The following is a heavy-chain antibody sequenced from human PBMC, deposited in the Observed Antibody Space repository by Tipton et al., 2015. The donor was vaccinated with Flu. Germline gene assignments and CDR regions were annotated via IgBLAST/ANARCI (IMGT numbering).Heavy chain of an antibody. CDR2: ISSNGGST. D-gene: IGHD6-13*01. CDR1: GFTFSSYA. CDR3: ARGSGSSWYYNWFDP. J-gene: IGHJ5*02. Sequence: SLRLSCAASGFTFSSYAMHWVRQAPGKGLEYVSAISSNGGSTYYANSVKGRFTISRDNSKNTLYLQMGSLRAEGMAVYYCARGSGSSWYYNWFDPWGQGTLVTVSS. V-gene: IGHV3-64*01.